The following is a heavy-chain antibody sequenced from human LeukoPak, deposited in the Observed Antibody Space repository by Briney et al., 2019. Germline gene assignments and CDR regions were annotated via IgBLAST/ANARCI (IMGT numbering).Heavy chain of an antibody. CDR2: IIPIFGTA. Sequence: PVKVSCKASGGTFSSYAISWVRQTPGQGLEWMGGIIPIFGTANYAQKFQGRVTITTDESTSTAYMELSSLRSEDTAVYYCARDPRLDASWFDPWGQGTLVTVSS. J-gene: IGHJ5*02. V-gene: IGHV1-69*05. CDR1: GGTFSSYA. CDR3: ARDPRLDASWFDP. D-gene: IGHD3/OR15-3a*01.